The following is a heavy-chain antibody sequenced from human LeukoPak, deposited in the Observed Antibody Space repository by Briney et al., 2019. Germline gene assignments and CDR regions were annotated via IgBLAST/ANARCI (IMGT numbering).Heavy chain of an antibody. D-gene: IGHD2-15*01. CDR2: INAGYGDT. J-gene: IGHJ5*02. CDR3: ARGPPSALLYCNGRNCYSGLFDP. CDR1: GYTFTKYV. V-gene: IGHV1-3*01. Sequence: ASVKVSCKAPGYTFTKYVIHWVRQAPGQRLEWMGWINAGYGDTKYSQKFQGRVTITRDTSASTVYMELSSLRSEDTAMYYCARGPPSALLYCNGRNCYSGLFDPWGQGTLVTVSS.